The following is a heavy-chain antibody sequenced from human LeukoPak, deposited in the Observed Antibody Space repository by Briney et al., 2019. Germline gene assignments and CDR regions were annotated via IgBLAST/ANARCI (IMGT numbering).Heavy chain of an antibody. V-gene: IGHV1-69*04. Sequence: SSVKVSCKASRGTFSSYASSGVRQAAGQGVEGMGRSIPIFGMANYAQKFQGRVTITADKSTSTAYMELSSLRSEDTAVYYCARNYGSGTGWFGPWGQGTLVTVSS. CDR1: RGTFSSYA. J-gene: IGHJ5*02. CDR3: ARNYGSGTGWFGP. D-gene: IGHD3-10*01. CDR2: SIPIFGMA.